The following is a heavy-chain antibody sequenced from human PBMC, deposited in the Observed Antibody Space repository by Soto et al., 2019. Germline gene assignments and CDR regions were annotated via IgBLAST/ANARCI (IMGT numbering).Heavy chain of an antibody. V-gene: IGHV1-69*13. Sequence: GASVKVSCKASGGTFSSYAISWVRQAPGQGLEWMGGIIPIFGTANYAQKFQGRVTITADESTSTAYMELSSLRSEDTAVYYCARVKEMATNWFDPWGQGTLVTVSS. D-gene: IGHD5-12*01. CDR3: ARVKEMATNWFDP. CDR2: IIPIFGTA. CDR1: GGTFSSYA. J-gene: IGHJ5*02.